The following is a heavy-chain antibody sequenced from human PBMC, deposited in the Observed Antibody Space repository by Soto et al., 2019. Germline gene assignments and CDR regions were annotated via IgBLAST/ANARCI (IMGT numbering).Heavy chain of an antibody. CDR2: INHSGST. CDR3: ARVESSIAVAGRCFDY. V-gene: IGHV4-34*01. D-gene: IGHD6-19*01. CDR1: GVSFSGYY. J-gene: IGHJ4*02. Sequence: SENLSLTCAVYGVSFSGYYWSWIRQPPGKGLEWIGEINHSGSTNYNPSLKSRVTISVDTSKNQFSLKLSSVTAADTAVYYCARVESSIAVAGRCFDYWGQGTLVTVSS.